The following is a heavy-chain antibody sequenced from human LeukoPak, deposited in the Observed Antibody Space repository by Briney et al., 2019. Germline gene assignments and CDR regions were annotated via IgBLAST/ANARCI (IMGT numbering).Heavy chain of an antibody. CDR1: GGSISTYY. CDR3: ARGGNYWPQWWFDP. J-gene: IGHJ5*02. Sequence: SETLSLTCTVSGGSISTYYWTWIRQPPGKGLEWIGYIYYTGSTSYNPSLKSRVTMSLDASKNQFSLELNSVTPADTAVYYCARGGNYWPQWWFDPWGRGTLVSVSS. V-gene: IGHV4-59*01. CDR2: IYYTGST. D-gene: IGHD1-26*01.